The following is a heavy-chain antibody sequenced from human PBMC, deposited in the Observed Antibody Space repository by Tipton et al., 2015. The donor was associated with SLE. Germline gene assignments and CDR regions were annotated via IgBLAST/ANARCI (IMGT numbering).Heavy chain of an antibody. CDR1: GGSISSYF. V-gene: IGHV4-59*08. D-gene: IGHD4-23*01. Sequence: TLSLTCTVSGGSISSYFWSWIRQPPGKGLEWIGHIYYSGSTNYNPSLKSRVTISVDTSKNQFSLRLNSVTAADTAVYYCARVIRDYGGSSRSDWFDPWGQGTLVTVSS. CDR2: IYYSGST. CDR3: ARVIRDYGGSSRSDWFDP. J-gene: IGHJ5*02.